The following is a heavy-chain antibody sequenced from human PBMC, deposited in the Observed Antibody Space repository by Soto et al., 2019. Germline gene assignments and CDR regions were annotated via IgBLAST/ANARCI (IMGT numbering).Heavy chain of an antibody. D-gene: IGHD6-13*01. V-gene: IGHV1-2*04. CDR2: INPNSGGT. J-gene: IGHJ6*02. CDR1: GYTFTGYY. Sequence: ASVKVSCKASGYTFTGYYMHWVRQAPGQGLEWMGWINPNSGGTNYAQKFQGWVTMTRDTSISTAYMELSRLRSDDTAVYYCAAGGIAAAGPTRHYYYGMDAWGQGTTVTVSS. CDR3: AAGGIAAAGPTRHYYYGMDA.